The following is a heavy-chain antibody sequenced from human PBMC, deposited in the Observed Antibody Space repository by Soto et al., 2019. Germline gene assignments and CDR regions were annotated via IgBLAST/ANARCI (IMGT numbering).Heavy chain of an antibody. CDR1: GFTFSSYW. V-gene: IGHV3-74*01. Sequence: SLRLSCAASGFTFSSYWMHWVRQAPGKGLVWVSRINSDGSSTSYADSVKARFTISRDNAKNTLYLQMNSLRAEDTAVYYCARDEKSSGWYSQTDAFDIWGQGTMVTVSS. CDR2: INSDGSST. D-gene: IGHD6-19*01. CDR3: ARDEKSSGWYSQTDAFDI. J-gene: IGHJ3*02.